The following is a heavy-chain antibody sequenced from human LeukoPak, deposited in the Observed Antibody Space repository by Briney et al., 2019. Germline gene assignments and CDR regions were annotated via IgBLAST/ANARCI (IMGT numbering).Heavy chain of an antibody. J-gene: IGHJ4*02. Sequence: GGSLRLSCASSGFTFSSYAMSWVRQAPGKGLEWVSAISGSGGSTYYADSVKGRFTISRDNSKNTLYLQMNSLRAEDTAVYYCAKRETIPWSIAAPPGVLAFDYWGQGTLVTVSS. CDR1: GFTFSSYA. CDR3: AKRETIPWSIAAPPGVLAFDY. V-gene: IGHV3-23*01. D-gene: IGHD6-6*01. CDR2: ISGSGGST.